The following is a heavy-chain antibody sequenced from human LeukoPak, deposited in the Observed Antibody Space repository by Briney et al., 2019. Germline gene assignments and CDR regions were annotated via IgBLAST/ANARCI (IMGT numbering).Heavy chain of an antibody. J-gene: IGHJ4*02. CDR2: ISSSSSYT. CDR1: GFTFSDYY. Sequence: RGSLRLSCAASGFTFSDYYMSWIRQAPGKGLEWVSYISSSSSYTNYADSVKGRFTISRDNAKNSLYLQMNSLRAEDTAVYYCVRVLRYSYGYVDYWGQGTLVTVSS. V-gene: IGHV3-11*06. D-gene: IGHD5-18*01. CDR3: VRVLRYSYGYVDY.